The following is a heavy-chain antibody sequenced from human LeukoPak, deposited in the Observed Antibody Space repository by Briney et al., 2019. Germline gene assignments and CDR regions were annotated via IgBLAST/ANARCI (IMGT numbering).Heavy chain of an antibody. Sequence: GESLKISCKASGYNFTTYWIAWVRQMPGKGLECMGIIYPDDSDTRYSPTFQGQVSISADKSTSTAYLQWSSLKAPDTAMYYCARRGSIAPRYYYGMDVWGQGTTVTVSS. CDR2: IYPDDSDT. D-gene: IGHD6-6*01. CDR1: GYNFTTYW. V-gene: IGHV5-51*01. CDR3: ARRGSIAPRYYYGMDV. J-gene: IGHJ6*02.